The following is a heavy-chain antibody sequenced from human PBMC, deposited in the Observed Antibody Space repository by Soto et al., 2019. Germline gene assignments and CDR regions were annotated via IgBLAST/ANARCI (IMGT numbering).Heavy chain of an antibody. CDR2: IIPIFGTA. J-gene: IGHJ4*02. CDR3: ARATYYYDSSGYPGLLYYFDY. V-gene: IGHV1-69*13. Sequence: SVKVSCKASGGTFSSYAISWVRQAPGQGLEWMGGIIPIFGTANYAQKFQGRVTITADESTSTAYMELSSLRSEDTAVYYCARATYYYDSSGYPGLLYYFDYWGQGTLVTVSS. D-gene: IGHD3-22*01. CDR1: GGTFSSYA.